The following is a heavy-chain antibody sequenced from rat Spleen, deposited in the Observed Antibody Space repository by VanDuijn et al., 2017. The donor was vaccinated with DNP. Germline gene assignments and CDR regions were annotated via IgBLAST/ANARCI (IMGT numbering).Heavy chain of an antibody. CDR2: ILYDGSRT. J-gene: IGHJ2*01. V-gene: IGHV5S10*01. CDR3: ALRLTIAAYFDY. Sequence: EVQLVESGGGLVQPGRSLKLSCAASGFTFSDYNMAWVRQAPTKGLEWVATILYDGSRTYYRDSVKGRFTISRDTAKSTLYLQMDSLRSEDTATYYCALRLTIAAYFDYWGQGVMVTVSS. CDR1: GFTFSDYN. D-gene: IGHD1-2*01.